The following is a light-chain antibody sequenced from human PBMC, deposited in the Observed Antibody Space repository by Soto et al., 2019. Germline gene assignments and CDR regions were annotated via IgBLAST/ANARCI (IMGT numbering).Light chain of an antibody. V-gene: IGKV3-11*01. CDR1: PSVSSY. CDR2: DAS. CDR3: EQRSNWPPFT. J-gene: IGKJ3*01. Sequence: EIVLTQSPATLSLSPGERATLSCRASPSVSSYLAWYQQKPGQAPRLLIYDASNSATGIPARFSGSGSGTAVSLTISSLEPEDFAVYYCEQRSNWPPFTFGTGTKVDIK.